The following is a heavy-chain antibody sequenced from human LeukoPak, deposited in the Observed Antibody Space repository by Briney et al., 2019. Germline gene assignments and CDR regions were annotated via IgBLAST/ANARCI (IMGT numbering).Heavy chain of an antibody. J-gene: IGHJ4*02. CDR3: ARRYCSSTSCHYFDY. Sequence: ASVNVSCKASGYTFTRYDINWVRQATGQGLECMGWKNSKSGKTGYAQKFQGRVTLTRNTSISTAYMELSSVRSEDTAVYYCARRYCSSTSCHYFDYWGQGTLVTVSS. CDR2: KNSKSGKT. CDR1: GYTFTRYD. D-gene: IGHD2-2*01. V-gene: IGHV1-8*01.